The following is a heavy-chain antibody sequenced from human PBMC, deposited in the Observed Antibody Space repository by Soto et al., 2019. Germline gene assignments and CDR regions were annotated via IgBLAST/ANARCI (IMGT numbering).Heavy chain of an antibody. J-gene: IGHJ6*02. CDR2: INHSGST. D-gene: IGHD1-1*01. CDR1: GGSFSGYY. Sequence: SETLSLTCAVYGGSFSGYYWSWIRQPPGKGLEWIGEINHSGSTNYNPSLKSRVTISVDTSKNQFSLKLNSVTAADTAVYYCARDVWNHDYYYYYGVDVWGQGTTVT. V-gene: IGHV4-34*01. CDR3: ARDVWNHDYYYYYGVDV.